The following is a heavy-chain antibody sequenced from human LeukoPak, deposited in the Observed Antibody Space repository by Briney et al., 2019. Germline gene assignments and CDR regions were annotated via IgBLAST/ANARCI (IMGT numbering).Heavy chain of an antibody. D-gene: IGHD1-26*01. J-gene: IGHJ5*02. CDR2: ISSSGSYI. Sequence: NPGGSLRLSCAASEFTFSSYSMNWVRQAPGKGLEWVSSISSSGSYIYYADSVKGRFTISRDNAKNTLYLQMNSLRAEDTAVYYCVRLSWELGDGGVTWGQGTLVTVSS. CDR1: EFTFSSYS. CDR3: VRLSWELGDGGVT. V-gene: IGHV3-21*01.